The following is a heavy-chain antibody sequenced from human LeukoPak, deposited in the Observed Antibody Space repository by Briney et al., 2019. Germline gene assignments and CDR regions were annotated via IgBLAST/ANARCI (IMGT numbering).Heavy chain of an antibody. CDR2: INPSGGTT. Sequence: ASVKVSCKASGYTFTSYHMHWVRQAPGQGLEWMGIINPSGGTTNYAQKFRGRVTMTRDMSTSTVYMELSSLRSEDTAVYYCARGGNTAMVKGFGYWGQGTLVTVSS. CDR3: ARGGNTAMVKGFGY. V-gene: IGHV1-46*01. D-gene: IGHD5-18*01. J-gene: IGHJ4*02. CDR1: GYTFTSYH.